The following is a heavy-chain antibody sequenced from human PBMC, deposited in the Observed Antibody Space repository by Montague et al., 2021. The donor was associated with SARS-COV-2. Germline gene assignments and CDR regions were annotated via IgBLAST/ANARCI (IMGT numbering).Heavy chain of an antibody. J-gene: IGHJ4*02. V-gene: IGHV3-49*04. D-gene: IGHD2-15*01. CDR3: TRLPGWELPNFDS. CDR1: GFTFGDYA. Sequence: SLRLSCAASGFTFGDYAMSWVRQAPGKGLEWVGFIRSKAYGGTTEHAASVKGRLTISRDDSKSIAYLQTNSLKTEDTAVYYCTRLPGWELPNFDSWGQGTLVTVSS. CDR2: IRSKAYGGTT.